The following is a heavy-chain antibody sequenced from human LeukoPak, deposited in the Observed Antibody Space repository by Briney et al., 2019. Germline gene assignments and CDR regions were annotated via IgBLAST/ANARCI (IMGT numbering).Heavy chain of an antibody. J-gene: IGHJ4*02. Sequence: PSETLSLTCTVSGGSISNSSYYWSWIRQPPGKGLEWIGYIYHSGSTYYNPSLKSRATISVDRSKNQFSLKLSSVTAADTAVYYCARGIAARLGDYWGQGTLVTVSS. V-gene: IGHV4-30-2*01. CDR3: ARGIAARLGDY. CDR1: GGSISNSSYY. CDR2: IYHSGST. D-gene: IGHD6-6*01.